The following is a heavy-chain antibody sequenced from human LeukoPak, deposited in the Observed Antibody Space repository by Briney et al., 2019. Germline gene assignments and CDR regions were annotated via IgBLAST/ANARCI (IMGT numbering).Heavy chain of an antibody. CDR2: FYTSGST. CDR3: ARGPYAWGYIDY. CDR1: GGSISSGTDY. Sequence: SQTLSLTCTVSGGSISSGTDYWSWIRQPAGKGLEWIGRFYTSGSTNYNPSLKSRVTISVDTSKNQFSLKLSSVTAADTAVYYCARGPYAWGYIDYWGQGTLVTVSS. J-gene: IGHJ4*02. V-gene: IGHV4-61*02. D-gene: IGHD7-27*01.